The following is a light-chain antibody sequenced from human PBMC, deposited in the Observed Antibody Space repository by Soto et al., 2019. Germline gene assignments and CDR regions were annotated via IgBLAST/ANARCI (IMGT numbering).Light chain of an antibody. CDR2: EVS. CDR1: SSDVGAY. CDR3: SSYTSSSTLDVV. V-gene: IGLV2-14*01. Sequence: QSALTQPASVSGSPGQSITISCTGASSDVGAYISWYQQHPGKAPKLIIYEVSNRPSGVSHRFSGSKSGNTASLTISGLQAEDEADYYCSSYTSSSTLDVVFGGGTKLTVL. J-gene: IGLJ2*01.